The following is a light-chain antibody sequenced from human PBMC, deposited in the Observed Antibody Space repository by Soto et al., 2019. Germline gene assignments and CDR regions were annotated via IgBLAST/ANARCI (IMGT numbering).Light chain of an antibody. CDR3: QQYNSWPRT. Sequence: IVMTQSPDTLPVSPGERATLSCRASQSVSTNLAWYQHKPGQAPRLLIYGASTRATGILARFSGSGSGTEFTLTISSLQSEDFAVYYCQQYNSWPRTFGQGTKVDIK. V-gene: IGKV3-15*01. J-gene: IGKJ1*01. CDR1: QSVSTN. CDR2: GAS.